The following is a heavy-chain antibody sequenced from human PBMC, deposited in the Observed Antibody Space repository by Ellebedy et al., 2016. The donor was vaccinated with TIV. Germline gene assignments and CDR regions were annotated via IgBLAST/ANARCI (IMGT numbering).Heavy chain of an antibody. CDR1: GFTFSSYG. CDR3: ARKVPAPTTVPPNWYFDL. Sequence: GESLKISCAASGFTFSSYGMHWVRQAPGKGLEWVALISYDGSNKYYADSVKGRFTISRDNSKNTLSLQMNSLRAEDTAVYYCARKVPAPTTVPPNWYFDLWGRGTLVTVSS. D-gene: IGHD4-17*01. CDR2: ISYDGSNK. V-gene: IGHV3-30*19. J-gene: IGHJ2*01.